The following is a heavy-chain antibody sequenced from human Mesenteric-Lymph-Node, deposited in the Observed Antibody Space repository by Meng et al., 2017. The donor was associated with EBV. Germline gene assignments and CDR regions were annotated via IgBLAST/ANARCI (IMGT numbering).Heavy chain of an antibody. J-gene: IGHJ4*02. CDR2: INHSGST. CDR3: ARGEKGPIDY. CDR1: GGSFNGYY. Sequence: VHPQPWGPGLVKPPASLSPTCAFYGGSFNGYYWGWIRQPPGKGLEWIGEINHSGSTNYNPSLKTRVTISVDTSKNQFSMTLSSVTAADTAVYYCARGEKGPIDYWGQGTLVTVSS. V-gene: IGHV4-34*01.